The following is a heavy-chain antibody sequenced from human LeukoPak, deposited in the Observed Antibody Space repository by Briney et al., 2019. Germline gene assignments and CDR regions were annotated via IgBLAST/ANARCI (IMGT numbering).Heavy chain of an antibody. Sequence: GGSLRLSCAVSGFTMKNFGMHWVRQAPGKGLEWVAVIWYDGSQRHYMDSVKGRFATSRENSMNTLSLEMNGLRVEDTAVYYCVRGADMNYNFENSFYFDSWGQGALVIVSS. CDR2: IWYDGSQR. CDR1: GFTMKNFG. V-gene: IGHV3-33*01. J-gene: IGHJ4*02. CDR3: VRGADMNYNFENSFYFDS. D-gene: IGHD3-3*01.